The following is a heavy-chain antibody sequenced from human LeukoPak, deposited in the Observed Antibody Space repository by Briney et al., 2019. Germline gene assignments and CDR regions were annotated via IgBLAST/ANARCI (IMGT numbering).Heavy chain of an antibody. CDR3: AKLSSWYEPTSDY. J-gene: IGHJ4*02. V-gene: IGHV3-30-3*02. CDR2: ISYDGSNK. D-gene: IGHD6-13*01. Sequence: PAGGSLRLSCAASGFTFSSYAMHWVRQAPGKGLEWVAVISYDGSNKYYADSVKSRFTISRDNSKNTLYLQMNSLRAEDTAVYYCAKLSSWYEPTSDYWGQGTLVTVSS. CDR1: GFTFSSYA.